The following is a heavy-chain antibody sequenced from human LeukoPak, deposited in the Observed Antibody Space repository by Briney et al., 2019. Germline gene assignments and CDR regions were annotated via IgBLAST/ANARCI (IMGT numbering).Heavy chain of an antibody. V-gene: IGHV4-38-2*01. D-gene: IGHD2-15*01. CDR1: GYSHSSVYY. CDR2: IYHSGST. Sequence: SETLSLTCAVSGYSHSSVYYWGWIRQPPGKGLEWIGSIYHSGSTYYNPSLKSRVTISVHTSKNQFSLKVSSVTAADTAVYYCARAVSTGECSFMSCPNPFDYWGQGTLVTVSS. CDR3: ARAVSTGECSFMSCPNPFDY. J-gene: IGHJ4*02.